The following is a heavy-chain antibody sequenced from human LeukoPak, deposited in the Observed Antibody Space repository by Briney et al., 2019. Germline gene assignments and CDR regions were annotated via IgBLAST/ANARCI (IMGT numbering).Heavy chain of an antibody. Sequence: GGSLRLSCATSGFHFETNAMSWVRQAPGKGLEWVATIGNTETFYADSVTGRFTISRDNSKNTVNLQMNRLRVEDTAIYYCAKDWIQFNRVFDCFDSWGQGTLVTVSS. CDR3: AKDWIQFNRVFDCFDS. D-gene: IGHD5-18*01. CDR2: IGNTET. CDR1: GFHFETNA. V-gene: IGHV3-23*01. J-gene: IGHJ4*02.